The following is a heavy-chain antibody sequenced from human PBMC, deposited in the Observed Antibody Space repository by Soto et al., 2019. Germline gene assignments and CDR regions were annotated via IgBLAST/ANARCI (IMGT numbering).Heavy chain of an antibody. CDR2: IRGDGSMT. Sequence: EVHLVESGGGLVQPGGSLRLSCAASGFTFSNYWMHWVRQAPGKGLVWVSRIRGDGSMTNYADSVKGRFTISRDNAKNTLHVQMNSLRAEDTAVYYCVKEGLAADFYSWGQGTLVTVSS. V-gene: IGHV3-74*01. D-gene: IGHD6-13*01. CDR1: GFTFSNYW. CDR3: VKEGLAADFYS. J-gene: IGHJ4*02.